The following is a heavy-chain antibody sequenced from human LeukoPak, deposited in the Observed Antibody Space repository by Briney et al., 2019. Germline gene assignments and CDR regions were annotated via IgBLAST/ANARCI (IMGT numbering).Heavy chain of an antibody. CDR3: AREYSSSAAFDY. CDR2: IIPIFGTA. J-gene: IGHJ4*02. Sequence: SVKVSCKASGGTFSSYAISWVRQAPGQGLEWMGGIIPIFGTANYAQKFQGRVTITADESTSTAYMELSSLRSEDTAVYYCAREYSSSAAFDYWGQGTLVTVST. CDR1: GGTFSSYA. D-gene: IGHD6-6*01. V-gene: IGHV1-69*13.